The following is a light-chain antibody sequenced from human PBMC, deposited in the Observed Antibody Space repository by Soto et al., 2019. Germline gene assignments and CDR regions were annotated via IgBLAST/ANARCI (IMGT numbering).Light chain of an antibody. V-gene: IGLV1-44*01. Sequence: QSVLTQPPSASETPGQTVSISCSGSNSNIASNTVNWYQHLPGTAPKLLTYYNNQRPSGVPDRFSGSKSGTSASLAISGLQSEDESGYYCAAWDDTLKRYVFGTGTKVTVL. CDR2: YNN. CDR1: NSNIASNT. CDR3: AAWDDTLKRYV. J-gene: IGLJ1*01.